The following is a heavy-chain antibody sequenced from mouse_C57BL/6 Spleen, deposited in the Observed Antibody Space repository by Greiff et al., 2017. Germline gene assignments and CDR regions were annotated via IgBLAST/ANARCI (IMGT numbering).Heavy chain of an antibody. V-gene: IGHV1-80*01. Sequence: QVQLQQSGAELVKPGASVKISCKASGYAFSSYWMNWVKQRPGKGLEWIGQIYPGDGDTNYNGKFKGKATLTADKSSSTAYMQLSSLTSEDSAVYCCARRDCNHENYFDYWGQGTTLTVSA. CDR2: IYPGDGDT. J-gene: IGHJ2*01. CDR3: ARRDCNHENYFDY. CDR1: GYAFSSYW. D-gene: IGHD2-1*01.